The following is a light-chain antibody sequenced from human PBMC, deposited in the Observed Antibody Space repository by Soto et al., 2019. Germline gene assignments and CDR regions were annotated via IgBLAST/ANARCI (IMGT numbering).Light chain of an antibody. CDR2: GAS. CDR1: QSVSSN. J-gene: IGKJ1*01. CDR3: QQYNNWPWGT. V-gene: IGKV3-15*01. Sequence: EIVMTQSPATLSVSPGERATLSCRASQSVSSNLAWYQQQPGQAPRLLIYGASTRATGIPARFSGSGSGTEFTLTISSLQSEDFAVYYCQQYNNWPWGTFGQGTKVEIK.